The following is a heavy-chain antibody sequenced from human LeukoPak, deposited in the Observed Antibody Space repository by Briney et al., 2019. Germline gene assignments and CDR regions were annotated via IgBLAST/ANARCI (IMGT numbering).Heavy chain of an antibody. CDR3: AKDRYEWELSFDY. D-gene: IGHD1-26*01. CDR1: GFTFSSYA. J-gene: IGHJ4*02. Sequence: PGGSLRLSCAASGFTFSSYAMSWVRHPPAKELEWVSAISGSGGSTYYADSVKDRFTISRDNSKNTLYLQMNSLRAEDTAVYYCAKDRYEWELSFDYWGQGTLVTVSS. CDR2: ISGSGGST. V-gene: IGHV3-23*01.